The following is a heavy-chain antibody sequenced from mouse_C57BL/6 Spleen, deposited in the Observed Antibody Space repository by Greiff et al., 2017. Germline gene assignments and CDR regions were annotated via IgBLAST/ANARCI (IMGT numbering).Heavy chain of an antibody. CDR1: GYTFTDYY. J-gene: IGHJ4*01. Sequence: EVQLQQSGPELVKPGASVKISCKASGYTFTDYYMNWVKQSHGKSLEWIGDINPNNGGTSYNQKFKGKATLTVDKSSSTAYMELRSLTSEDSAVYYCARRGGNYVYYYAMDYWGQGTSVTVSS. D-gene: IGHD2-1*01. V-gene: IGHV1-26*01. CDR2: INPNNGGT. CDR3: ARRGGNYVYYYAMDY.